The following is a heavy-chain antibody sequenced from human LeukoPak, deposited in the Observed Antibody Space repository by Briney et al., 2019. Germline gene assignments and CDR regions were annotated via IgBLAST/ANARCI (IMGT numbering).Heavy chain of an antibody. Sequence: SVKVSCKASGGTFSSYAISWVRQAPGQGLEWMGGIIPIFGTANYAQKFQGRVTITADESTSTAYMELSSLRSEDTAVYYCARTDLRGVTARDYWGQETLVTVSS. CDR2: IIPIFGTA. D-gene: IGHD3-10*01. CDR3: ARTDLRGVTARDY. CDR1: GGTFSSYA. J-gene: IGHJ4*02. V-gene: IGHV1-69*13.